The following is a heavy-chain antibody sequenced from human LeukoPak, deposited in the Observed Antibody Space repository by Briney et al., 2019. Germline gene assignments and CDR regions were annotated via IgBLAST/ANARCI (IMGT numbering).Heavy chain of an antibody. J-gene: IGHJ4*02. V-gene: IGHV3-74*01. CDR2: INSDGSST. CDR1: GVTFSSYW. D-gene: IGHD6-19*01. Sequence: GGSLRLSCAASGVTFSSYWMHWVRQAPGKGLVWVSRINSDGSSTSYADSVKGRFTISRDNAKNTLYLQMNSLRAEDTAVYYCARVSSGWYYFDYWGQGTLVTVSS. CDR3: ARVSSGWYYFDY.